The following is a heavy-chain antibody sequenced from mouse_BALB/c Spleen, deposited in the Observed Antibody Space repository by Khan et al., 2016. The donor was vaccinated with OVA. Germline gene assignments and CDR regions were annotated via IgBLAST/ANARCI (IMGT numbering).Heavy chain of an antibody. V-gene: IGHV1S137*01. CDR2: ISTNYGHP. CDR1: GYTFTDFA. CDR3: VMWSGNFRFAY. D-gene: IGHD1-3*01. J-gene: IGHJ3*01. Sequence: VQLQESGTELVRPGVSVKISCKGSGYTFTDFAIHWVKQSHAKSLEWIGVISTNYGHPSYNQSFQDKATMTVDKSSSTVYMELASLTSEAPAIFYCVMWSGNFRFAYWGQGTPVTVSA.